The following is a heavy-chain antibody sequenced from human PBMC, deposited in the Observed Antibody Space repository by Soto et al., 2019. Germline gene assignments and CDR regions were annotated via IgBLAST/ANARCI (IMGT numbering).Heavy chain of an antibody. J-gene: IGHJ5*02. CDR3: ARVPGP. V-gene: IGHV4-30-2*01. CDR1: GWCISKGGFS. Sequence: ALSLTCAVSGWCISKGGFSWSWIRQPRGKGLEWIGYIYHSGSTYYNPSLKSRVTISVDRSKNQFSLKLSSVTAADTAVYYCARVPGPWGQGTLVTVSS. CDR2: IYHSGST.